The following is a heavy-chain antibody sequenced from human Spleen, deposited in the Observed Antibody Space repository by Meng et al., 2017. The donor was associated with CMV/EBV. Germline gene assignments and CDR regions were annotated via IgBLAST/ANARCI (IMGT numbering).Heavy chain of an antibody. J-gene: IGHJ4*02. CDR2: IRYDGSNN. CDR3: VKGAGWTFDY. Sequence: GGSLRLSCAASGFTFSSYGMHWVRQAPGKGLEWVAFIRYDGSNNYYADSVKGRFTISRDNSKNTLYLQMNSLRAEDTAVYYCVKGAGWTFDYWGQGTLVTVSS. CDR1: GFTFSSYG. V-gene: IGHV3-30*02. D-gene: IGHD1-14*01.